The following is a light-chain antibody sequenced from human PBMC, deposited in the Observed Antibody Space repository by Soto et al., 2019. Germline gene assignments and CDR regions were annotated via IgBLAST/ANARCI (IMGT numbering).Light chain of an antibody. CDR1: QSVSSSY. CDR2: GAS. V-gene: IGKV3-20*01. Sequence: EIVLTQSPGTLSLSPGERATLSCRASQSVSSSYLAWYQQKPGQAPRLLIYGASSRPTGIPARFSGSGSGTDFTLTISRLEPEDFAVYYCQQYSTSPTFGEGTRLEIK. J-gene: IGKJ5*01. CDR3: QQYSTSPT.